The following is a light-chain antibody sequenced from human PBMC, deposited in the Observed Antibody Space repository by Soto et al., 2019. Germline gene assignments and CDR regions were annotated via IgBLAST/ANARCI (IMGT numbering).Light chain of an antibody. CDR3: QQSYSTLWT. V-gene: IGKV1-39*01. CDR1: QTISSW. J-gene: IGKJ1*01. CDR2: AAS. Sequence: DIPLTPSPSTLSGSLGDRFTIIFWASQTISSWLAWYQQKPGKAPKLLIYAASSLQSGVPSRFSGSGSGTDFTLTISSLQPEDFATYYCQQSYSTLWTFGQGTKVDNK.